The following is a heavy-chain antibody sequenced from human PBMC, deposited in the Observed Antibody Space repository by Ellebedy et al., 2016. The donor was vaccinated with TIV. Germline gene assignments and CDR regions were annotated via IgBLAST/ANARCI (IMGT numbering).Heavy chain of an antibody. CDR1: GGSISSSSYY. CDR3: ARDWVVGATQFDP. Sequence: SETLSLXXTVSGGSISSSSYYWGWIRQPPGKGLEWIGSIYYSGSTYYNPSLKSRVTISVDTSKNQFSLKLSSVTAADTAVYYCARDWVVGATQFDPWGQGTLVTVSS. D-gene: IGHD1-26*01. J-gene: IGHJ5*02. CDR2: IYYSGST. V-gene: IGHV4-39*07.